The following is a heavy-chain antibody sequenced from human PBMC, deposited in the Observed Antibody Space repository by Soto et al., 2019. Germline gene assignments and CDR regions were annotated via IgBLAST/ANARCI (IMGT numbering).Heavy chain of an antibody. CDR2: ISYDGSNK. CDR1: GFPFTTYG. V-gene: IGHV3-30*03. J-gene: IGHJ4*02. D-gene: IGHD3-10*01. Sequence: QVQLVESGGGVVQPGRSLRLSCAASGFPFTTYGMHWVREGPGKGLEWVAVISYDGSNKYYADSVKGRFTISRDNSKNTLYLKMNSLSPEDTALYYCVGGQYYLDYRGQGTLVTVSS. CDR3: VGGQYYLDY.